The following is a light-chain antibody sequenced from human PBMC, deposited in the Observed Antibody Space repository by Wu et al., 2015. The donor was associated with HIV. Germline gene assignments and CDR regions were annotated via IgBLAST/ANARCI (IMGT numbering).Light chain of an antibody. CDR1: QSVNSN. CDR3: QHYSNYPYT. Sequence: EIVMTQSPATLSVSPGERATLSCRASQSVNSNLAWYQQKPGQAPRLLIYGASSRATGIPARFSGSGSETEFTLTISSLQPDDFGTFYCQHYSNYPYTFGQGTRVE. V-gene: IGKV3-15*01. CDR2: GAS. J-gene: IGKJ2*01.